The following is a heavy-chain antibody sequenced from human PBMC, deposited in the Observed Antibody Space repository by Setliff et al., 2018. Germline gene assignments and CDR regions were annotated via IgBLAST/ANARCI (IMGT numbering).Heavy chain of an antibody. CDR3: ARKVAGRGWFDP. Sequence: PSETLSLTCIVSGASISSDGYYWSWIRQHPGKGLEWIGYIYYSGSTYYNPSLKSRVTISIDTSKNQFSLKLTSVTAADTAVYYCARKVAGRGWFDPWGQGSLVTVSS. J-gene: IGHJ5*02. D-gene: IGHD1-26*01. CDR1: GASISSDGYY. CDR2: IYYSGST. V-gene: IGHV4-31*02.